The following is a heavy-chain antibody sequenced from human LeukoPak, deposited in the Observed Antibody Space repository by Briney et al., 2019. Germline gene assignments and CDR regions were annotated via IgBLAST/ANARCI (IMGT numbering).Heavy chain of an antibody. J-gene: IGHJ6*02. CDR2: FDPEDGET. CDR3: ARDFNYYDSSGYYYPSNSMDV. CDR1: GYTLTELS. V-gene: IGHV1-24*01. Sequence: ASVKVSCKVSGYTLTELSMHWVRQAPGKGLEWMGGFDPEDGETIYAQKFQGRVTMTEDTSTDTAYMELNSLRAEDTAVYYCARDFNYYDSSGYYYPSNSMDVWGQGTTVTVSS. D-gene: IGHD3-22*01.